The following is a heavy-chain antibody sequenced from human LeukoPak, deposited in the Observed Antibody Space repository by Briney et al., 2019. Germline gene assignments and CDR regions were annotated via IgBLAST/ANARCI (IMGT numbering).Heavy chain of an antibody. CDR2: VDPEDGET. Sequence: ASVKVSCKVSGYTYTDYYMHWVQQAPGKGLEWMGLVDPEDGETIYAEKFQGRVTITADTSTDTAYMELSSLRSEDTAVYYCATAAYNAFDIWGQGTMVTVSS. CDR3: ATAAYNAFDI. V-gene: IGHV1-69-2*01. CDR1: GYTYTDYY. D-gene: IGHD2-2*01. J-gene: IGHJ3*02.